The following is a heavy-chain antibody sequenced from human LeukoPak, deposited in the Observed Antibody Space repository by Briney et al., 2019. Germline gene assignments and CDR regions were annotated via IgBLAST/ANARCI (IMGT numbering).Heavy chain of an antibody. V-gene: IGHV3-30-3*01. D-gene: IGHD6-13*01. Sequence: GGSLRLSCAASGFTFSSYTMHWVRQAPGKGLEWVAVISYDGSNKYYADSVKGPFTISRDNSKNTLYLQMNSLRAEDTAVYYCARVPYSSSWYFDYWGQGTLVTVSS. J-gene: IGHJ4*02. CDR1: GFTFSSYT. CDR2: ISYDGSNK. CDR3: ARVPYSSSWYFDY.